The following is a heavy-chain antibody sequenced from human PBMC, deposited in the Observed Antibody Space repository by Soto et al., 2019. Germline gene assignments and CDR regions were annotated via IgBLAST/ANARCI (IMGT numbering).Heavy chain of an antibody. CDR3: ARDEREGPLGY. D-gene: IGHD1-1*01. V-gene: IGHV3-48*02. CDR1: GFTFSSYS. J-gene: IGHJ4*02. Sequence: EVQLVESGGGLVQPGGSLRLSCAASGFTFSSYSMNWVRQAPGKGLEWVSYISSSSSTIYYADSVKGRFTISRDNAKNSLYLQMNSLGDEDTAVYYCARDEREGPLGYWGKGTLVTVSS. CDR2: ISSSSSTI.